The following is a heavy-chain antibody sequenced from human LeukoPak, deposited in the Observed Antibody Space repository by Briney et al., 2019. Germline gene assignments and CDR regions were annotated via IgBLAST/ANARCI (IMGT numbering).Heavy chain of an antibody. CDR1: GGPIGSGGYY. J-gene: IGHJ3*02. V-gene: IGHV4-31*03. D-gene: IGHD3-22*01. CDR3: ARDTSSVGAFDI. Sequence: SETLSLTCTVSGGPIGSGGYYWSWIRQLPGKGLEWIGNIFHSGSTYYNPSVKSRFTISVDTSKNQFSLKLSSVTAADTAVYYCARDTSSVGAFDIWGQGTMVTVSS. CDR2: IFHSGST.